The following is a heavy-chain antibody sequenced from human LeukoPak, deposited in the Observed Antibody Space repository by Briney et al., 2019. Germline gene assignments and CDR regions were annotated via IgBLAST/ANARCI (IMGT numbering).Heavy chain of an antibody. CDR3: AKDGLYYDGSTHIYYFDY. Sequence: PGGSLRLSCAASGFSFSDYAMAWVRQAPGKGLDWASVITGSGGVTHYAGSVKGRFTISRDNSKNTLYLQMNNLRVEDTARYYCAKDGLYYDGSTHIYYFDYWGQGTLVAVSS. CDR2: ITGSGGVT. D-gene: IGHD3-22*01. V-gene: IGHV3-23*01. CDR1: GFSFSDYA. J-gene: IGHJ4*02.